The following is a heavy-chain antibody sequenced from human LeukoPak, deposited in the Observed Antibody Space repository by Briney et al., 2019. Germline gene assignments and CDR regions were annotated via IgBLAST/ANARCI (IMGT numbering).Heavy chain of an antibody. CDR3: ARGSSGPLENYFDY. CDR2: ISFDGSKS. Sequence: PGGSLRLSCAASGFTFRNYGMHWVRQAPGKGLKWVAVISFDGSKSLYADSVKGRFSISRDNSKNTLYLQMNSLRVEDTAVYYCARGSSGPLENYFDYWGRGTLVTVSS. V-gene: IGHV3-30*03. D-gene: IGHD2-15*01. J-gene: IGHJ4*02. CDR1: GFTFRNYG.